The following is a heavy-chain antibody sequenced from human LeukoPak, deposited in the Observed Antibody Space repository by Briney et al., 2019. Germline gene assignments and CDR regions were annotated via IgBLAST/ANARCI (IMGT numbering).Heavy chain of an antibody. V-gene: IGHV3-48*03. CDR1: GFTFSSYE. J-gene: IGHJ6*03. CDR2: ISSSGSTK. CDR3: AREGFDDGDSHRGLTGYMDV. D-gene: IGHD4-17*01. Sequence: QPGGSLRLSCAASGFTFSSYEMNGVRQAPGKGLEWVSYISSSGSTKYHADSVKGRFTISRDNAKNSLYLQVSSLRAEDTAVYYCAREGFDDGDSHRGLTGYMDVWGKGTTVTVSS.